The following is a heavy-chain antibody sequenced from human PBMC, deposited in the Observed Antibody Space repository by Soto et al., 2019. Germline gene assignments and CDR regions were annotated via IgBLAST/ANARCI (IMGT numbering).Heavy chain of an antibody. CDR2: ISSTTNYI. Sequence: PGGSLRLSCAASGFTFTSYSMNWVRQAPGQGLEWVSSISSTTNYIYYADSMKGRFTVSRDNAKNSVYLEMNILSAEDTAVYYCARETEDPTSNFDYWGQGTLVTVSS. J-gene: IGHJ4*02. CDR3: ARETEDPTSNFDY. CDR1: GFTFTSYS. V-gene: IGHV3-21*01.